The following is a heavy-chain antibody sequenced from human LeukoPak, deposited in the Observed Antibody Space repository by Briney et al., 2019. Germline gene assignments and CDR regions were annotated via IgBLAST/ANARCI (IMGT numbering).Heavy chain of an antibody. V-gene: IGHV4-61*02. CDR3: ARVSASAQSSIAARGYWYFDL. D-gene: IGHD6-6*01. CDR1: GGSISSSSYY. J-gene: IGHJ2*01. CDR2: IYTSGST. Sequence: SETLSLTCTVSGGSISSSSYYWGWIRQPAGKGLEWIGRIYTSGSTNYNPSLKSRVTMSVDTSKNQFSLKLSSVTAADTAVYYCARVSASAQSSIAARGYWYFDLWGRGTLVTVSS.